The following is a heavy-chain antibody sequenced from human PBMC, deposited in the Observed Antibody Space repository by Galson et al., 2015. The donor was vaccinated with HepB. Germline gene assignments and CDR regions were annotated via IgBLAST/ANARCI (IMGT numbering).Heavy chain of an antibody. Sequence: SLRLSCAASGFTFSSHTMNWVRQAPGKGLEWVSSISSSSSYMYYADSVKGRFTISRDNAKKSLYLQMNSLRAEDTAMYYCARDTYSGIYYIDYWGQGTLVTVSS. CDR3: ARDTYSGIYYIDY. D-gene: IGHD1-26*01. V-gene: IGHV3-21*01. J-gene: IGHJ4*02. CDR1: GFTFSSHT. CDR2: ISSSSSYM.